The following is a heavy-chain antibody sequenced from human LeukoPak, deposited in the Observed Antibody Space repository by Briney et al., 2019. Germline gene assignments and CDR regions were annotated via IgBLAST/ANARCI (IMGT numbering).Heavy chain of an antibody. CDR1: GFTFSSYG. V-gene: IGHV3-33*06. Sequence: PGGSLRLSCAASGFTFSSYGMHWVRQAPGKGLEWVAVIWYDGSNKYYADSVKGRFTISRDNSKNTLYLQMNSLRAEDTAVYYCAKDDYYDSSGYYFYFDYWGQGTLVTVSS. J-gene: IGHJ4*02. CDR3: AKDDYYDSSGYYFYFDY. CDR2: IWYDGSNK. D-gene: IGHD3-22*01.